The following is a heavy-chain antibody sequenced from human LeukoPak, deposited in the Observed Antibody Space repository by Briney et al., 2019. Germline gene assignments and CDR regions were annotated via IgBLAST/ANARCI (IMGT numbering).Heavy chain of an antibody. D-gene: IGHD1-1*01. CDR3: ARVNINNWHSCDY. Sequence: PGGSLRLSCAASGFTFSSHDMSWVRQAPGKGLEWVSAISGSGGSTYYADSAKGRFTISRDNSKNTLYLQMNSLRAEDTALYYCARVNINNWHSCDYWGQGTLVTVSS. J-gene: IGHJ4*02. CDR2: ISGSGGST. CDR1: GFTFSSHD. V-gene: IGHV3-23*01.